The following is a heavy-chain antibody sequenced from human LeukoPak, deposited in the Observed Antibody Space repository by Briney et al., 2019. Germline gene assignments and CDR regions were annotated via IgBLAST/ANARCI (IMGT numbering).Heavy chain of an antibody. D-gene: IGHD3-22*01. J-gene: IGHJ4*02. V-gene: IGHV3-23*01. Sequence: GGSLRLSCAASGFTFSSYAMSWVRQAPGKGLEWASAISGSGGSTYYADSVKGRFTISRDNSKNTLYLQMNSLRAEDTAVYYCETDYYDSSGYYGYWGQGTLVTVSS. CDR2: ISGSGGST. CDR3: ETDYYDSSGYYGY. CDR1: GFTFSSYA.